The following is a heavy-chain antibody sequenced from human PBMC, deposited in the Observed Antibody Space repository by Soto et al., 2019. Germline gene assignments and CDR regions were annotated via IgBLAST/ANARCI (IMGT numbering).Heavy chain of an antibody. V-gene: IGHV6-1*01. CDR2: TYYRSRWYN. CDR3: AGTTSHQRYYMDV. Sequence: SQTLSLTCAISGDSVSSNSAAWNWIRLSPSRGLEWLARTYYRSRWYNDYAVSVRSRITVNPDTSKNQFSLQLTSVTPEDTAVYYCAGTTSHQRYYMDVRGKGTTVTVSS. J-gene: IGHJ6*03. CDR1: GDSVSSNSAA. D-gene: IGHD1-7*01.